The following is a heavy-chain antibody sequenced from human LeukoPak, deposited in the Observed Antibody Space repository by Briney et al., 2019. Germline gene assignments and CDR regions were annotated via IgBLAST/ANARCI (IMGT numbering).Heavy chain of an antibody. D-gene: IGHD1-26*01. CDR1: GFTFSDYY. CDR2: ISSSGSTI. CDR3: ARVGSHGCFDY. Sequence: GGSLRLSCAASGFTFSDYYMSWIRQAPGKGLGWVSYISSSGSTIYYADSVKGRFTISRDNAKNSLYLQMNSLRAEDTAVYCCARVGSHGCFDYWGQGTLVTVSS. V-gene: IGHV3-11*04. J-gene: IGHJ4*02.